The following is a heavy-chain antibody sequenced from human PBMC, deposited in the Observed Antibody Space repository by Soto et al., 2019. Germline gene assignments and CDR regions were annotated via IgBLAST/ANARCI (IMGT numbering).Heavy chain of an antibody. V-gene: IGHV4-31*03. CDR1: GGSITNGAYY. D-gene: IGHD1-20*01. Sequence: PSETLSLTCTVSGGSITNGAYYWGWIRQHPGKGLEWIGYRHYSGSTYYNPTLKSRLVISVDTSQNQFSLSLNSVTAADTAVYYCARALYSWNFRSYFFDSWGQGTLVTVSS. CDR3: ARALYSWNFRSYFFDS. J-gene: IGHJ4*02. CDR2: RHYSGST.